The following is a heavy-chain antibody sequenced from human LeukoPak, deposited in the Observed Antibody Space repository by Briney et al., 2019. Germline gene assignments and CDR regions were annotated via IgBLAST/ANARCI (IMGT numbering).Heavy chain of an antibody. CDR1: GFTFRTYN. V-gene: IGHV3-21*06. D-gene: IGHD4-17*01. CDR3: VRGDGDLFDF. J-gene: IGHJ4*02. Sequence: GGSLRLSCAASGFTFRTYNMNWDRQAPGKGLEWVSFISKTSSNLYYGGSVRGRFTISRDNAKNSIYLQMTSLRAEDTAVYYYVRGDGDLFDFWGQGTLVSVSS. CDR2: ISKTSSNL.